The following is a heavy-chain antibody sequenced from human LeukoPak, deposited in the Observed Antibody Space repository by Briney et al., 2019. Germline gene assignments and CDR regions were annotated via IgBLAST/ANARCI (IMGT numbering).Heavy chain of an antibody. D-gene: IGHD5-18*01. V-gene: IGHV4-59*08. J-gene: IGHJ4*02. Sequence: SETLSLTCTVSGGSISSYYWSWIRQPPGKRLEWIGYIYYSGSTNYNTSLKSRVTISVDASKNQFSLKLSSVTAADTAVYYCARHMGLGYSYGYPYFDCWGQGTLVTVSS. CDR3: ARHMGLGYSYGYPYFDC. CDR2: IYYSGST. CDR1: GGSISSYY.